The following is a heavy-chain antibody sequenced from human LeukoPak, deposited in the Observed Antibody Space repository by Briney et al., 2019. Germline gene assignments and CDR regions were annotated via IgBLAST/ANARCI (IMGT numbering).Heavy chain of an antibody. V-gene: IGHV3-30*02. CDR1: GLTFSSYA. D-gene: IGHD1-26*01. Sequence: GGSLRLSCAASGLTFSSYAMHWVRQAPGKGLEWVAFIRYDGSNKYYAASVKGRFTISRDNSKNTLYLQMNSLRAEDTAVYYCAKDDSGSYLEYFQHWGQGTLVTVSS. J-gene: IGHJ1*01. CDR3: AKDDSGSYLEYFQH. CDR2: IRYDGSNK.